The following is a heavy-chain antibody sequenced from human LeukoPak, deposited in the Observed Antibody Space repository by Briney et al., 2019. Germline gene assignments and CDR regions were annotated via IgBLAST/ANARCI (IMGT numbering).Heavy chain of an antibody. D-gene: IGHD3-9*01. V-gene: IGHV1-18*01. CDR3: ARDTVRYFDWSVFDY. CDR1: GYTFTSYG. J-gene: IGHJ4*02. CDR2: ISADNGNT. Sequence: ASVKVSCKASGYTFTSYGISWVRQAPGQGLEWMGWISADNGNTNYEQKLKGRVTMTTDTSTSTAYMELRSLRSDDTAVYYCARDTVRYFDWSVFDYWGQGTLVTVSS.